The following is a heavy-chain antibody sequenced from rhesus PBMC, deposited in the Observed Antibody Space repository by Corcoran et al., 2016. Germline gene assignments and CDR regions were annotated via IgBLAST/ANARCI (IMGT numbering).Heavy chain of an antibody. D-gene: IGHD1-44*02. CDR2: ITYGVST. Sequence: QVQLQESGPGLVKPSETLSLTCAVSGGSISSGYYYGSWIRQPPGKGLGGSGDITYGVSTNYNPPLKSRVTISRAPSTNQFSLMRSTVAAADAAVNYCARGGGSYNHDYWGQGVLVTVSS. J-gene: IGHJ4*01. CDR3: ARGGGSYNHDY. CDR1: GGSISSGYYY. V-gene: IGHV4-122*02.